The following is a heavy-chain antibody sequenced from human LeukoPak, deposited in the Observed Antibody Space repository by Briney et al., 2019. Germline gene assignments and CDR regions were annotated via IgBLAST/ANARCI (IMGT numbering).Heavy chain of an antibody. D-gene: IGHD5-12*01. Sequence: GGCLRLSCAASGFTFSSYSMTWVRQAPGKGLEWVSYISSSSSTIYYADSVKGRFTISRDNAKNTLYLQMNSLRAEDTAVYYCARGPSGYHNTGGQGTLVTVSS. CDR3: ARGPSGYHNT. CDR1: GFTFSSYS. CDR2: ISSSSSTI. V-gene: IGHV3-48*01. J-gene: IGHJ4*02.